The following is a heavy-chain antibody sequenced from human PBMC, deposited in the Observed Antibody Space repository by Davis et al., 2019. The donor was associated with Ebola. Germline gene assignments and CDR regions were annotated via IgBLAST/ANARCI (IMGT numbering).Heavy chain of an antibody. V-gene: IGHV3-23*01. J-gene: IGHJ6*02. D-gene: IGHD2-2*01. CDR1: EFTFSSYA. CDR2: ITSSGGLT. CDR3: AKDMNPSSSSYYGMDV. Sequence: GESLKISCVASEFTFSSYAMSWVRQSPGKGLEWVSAITSSGGLTGYADSVKGRFTISRDNSKNTLYLQMSSLGAEDTATYYCAKDMNPSSSSYYGMDVWGQGTTVTVSS.